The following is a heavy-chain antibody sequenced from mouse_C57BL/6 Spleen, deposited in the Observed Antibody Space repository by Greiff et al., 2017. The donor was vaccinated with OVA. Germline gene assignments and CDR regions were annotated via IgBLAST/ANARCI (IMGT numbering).Heavy chain of an antibody. D-gene: IGHD2-4*01. Sequence: QVQLQQSGAELVKPGASVKMSCKASGYTFTTYPIEWMKQNPGKSLEWIGNFHPYNDDTKYNEKFKGKATLTVEKSSSTVYLELSRLTSDDSAVYYCARGGYDYDDGYYFDYWGQGTTLTVSS. CDR1: GYTFTTYP. J-gene: IGHJ2*01. CDR2: FHPYNDDT. V-gene: IGHV1-47*01. CDR3: ARGGYDYDDGYYFDY.